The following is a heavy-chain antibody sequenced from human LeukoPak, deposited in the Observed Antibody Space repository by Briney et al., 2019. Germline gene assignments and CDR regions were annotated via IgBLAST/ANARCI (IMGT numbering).Heavy chain of an antibody. Sequence: ASVKVSCKASGYTFAGYYMHWVRQAPGQGLEWMGWINPNSGGTNYAQKFQGGVTMTRDTSISTVYMELSRLRSDDTAVYYCARTRSGWYVGFDCWGRGTLVAVSS. CDR1: GYTFAGYY. CDR2: INPNSGGT. V-gene: IGHV1-2*02. J-gene: IGHJ4*02. CDR3: ARTRSGWYVGFDC. D-gene: IGHD6-19*01.